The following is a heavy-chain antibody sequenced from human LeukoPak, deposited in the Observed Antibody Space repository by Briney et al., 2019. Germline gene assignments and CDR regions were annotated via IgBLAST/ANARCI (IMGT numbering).Heavy chain of an antibody. CDR1: GFIFSSAW. CDR3: SAALDY. Sequence: GGSLRLSCAASGFIFSSAWMTWVRQAPGKGLECVGCIKSKTDGGTTDYAAPVKGRFTISRDDSKNTVYLQMNSLKTEDTAVYYCSAALDYWGQGTLVTVSS. CDR2: IKSKTDGGTT. V-gene: IGHV3-15*01. J-gene: IGHJ4*02. D-gene: IGHD2-15*01.